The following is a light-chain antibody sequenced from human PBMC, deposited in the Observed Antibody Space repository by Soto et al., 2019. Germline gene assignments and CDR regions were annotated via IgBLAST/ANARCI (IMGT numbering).Light chain of an antibody. Sequence: IVFTQSPCTLSVSTGERASLSCRASQTVRNGYLAWYQKKPGQAARLLIYGASSRAPGIPDRFSGSGSGTDLTLTISRLEPEDLEVYSCQQYGSSPPLTFGGGTRWIS. V-gene: IGKV3-20*01. CDR1: QTVRNGY. CDR3: QQYGSSPPLT. CDR2: GAS. J-gene: IGKJ4*01.